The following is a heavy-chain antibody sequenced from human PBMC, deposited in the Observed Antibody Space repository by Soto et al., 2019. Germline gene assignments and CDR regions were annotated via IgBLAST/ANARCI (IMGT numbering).Heavy chain of an antibody. V-gene: IGHV3-7*05. J-gene: IGHJ4*02. D-gene: IGHD1-26*01. Sequence: VHLVESGGGLVQPGGSLRLSCAASGFIFSNFWMSWVRQAPGKGLEWVANIKEDGSEKYHVDSVKGRFTISRDNVKNLMYLQMDSLRAEDTALYKFVRGGSHSFDYCGQGTLVTVSS. CDR2: IKEDGSEK. CDR1: GFIFSNFW. CDR3: VRGGSHSFDY.